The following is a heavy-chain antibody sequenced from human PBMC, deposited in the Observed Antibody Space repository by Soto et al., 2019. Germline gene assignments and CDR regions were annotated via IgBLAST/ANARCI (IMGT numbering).Heavy chain of an antibody. CDR3: ARDPPHCSGGSCYSVRYFDY. V-gene: IGHV1-69*01. Sequence: QVQLVQSGAEVKKPGSSVKVSCKASGGTFSSYAISWVRQAPGQGLEWMGGLIPIFGTANYAQKFQGRVTITADESTSTAYMELSSLRSEDTAVYYCARDPPHCSGGSCYSVRYFDYWGQGTLVTVSS. D-gene: IGHD2-15*01. J-gene: IGHJ4*02. CDR1: GGTFSSYA. CDR2: LIPIFGTA.